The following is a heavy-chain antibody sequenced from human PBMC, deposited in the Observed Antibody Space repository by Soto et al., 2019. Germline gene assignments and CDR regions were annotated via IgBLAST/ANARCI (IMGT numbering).Heavy chain of an antibody. CDR3: ARDELGSSSWYGGGWFDP. CDR1: GYTFTSYG. J-gene: IGHJ5*02. Sequence: QVQLVQSGAEVKKPGASVKVSCKASGYTFTSYGISWVRQAPGQGLEWMGWISAYNGNTNYAQKLQGRVTMTTDTSTSTAYMELRSLRSDDTAVYYCARDELGSSSWYGGGWFDPWGPGTLVTVSS. V-gene: IGHV1-18*01. CDR2: ISAYNGNT. D-gene: IGHD6-13*01.